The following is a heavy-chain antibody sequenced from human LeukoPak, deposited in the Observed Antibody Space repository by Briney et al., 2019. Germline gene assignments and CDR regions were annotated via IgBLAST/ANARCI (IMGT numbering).Heavy chain of an antibody. CDR2: ISGSGGTT. CDR3: AKGGRWDYYDSSH. D-gene: IGHD3-22*01. V-gene: IGHV3-23*01. CDR1: GLTLSSYA. Sequence: GGSLRLSCAASGLTLSSYAMTWVRQAPGKGLERVSGISGSGGTTYYADSVKGRFTISRDNSKNTLYLQMNSLRVEDTAVYYCAKGGRWDYYDSSHWGQGTMVTVSS. J-gene: IGHJ3*01.